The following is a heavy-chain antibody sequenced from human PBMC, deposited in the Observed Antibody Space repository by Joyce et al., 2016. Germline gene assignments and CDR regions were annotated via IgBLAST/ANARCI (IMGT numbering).Heavy chain of an antibody. CDR1: GFTFDDYA. D-gene: IGHD2-2*02. J-gene: IGHJ6*02. CDR2: ISWNSGSI. Sequence: EVQLVESGGGLVQPGRSLRLSCAASGFTFDDYAMHWVREAQGKGVEWVASISWNSGSICYADSVKGRFTISRDNAKNSLYLQMNSLRAEDTALYYCAKDGYCSSTRCYTYGYYYYYGMDVWGQGTTVTVSS. V-gene: IGHV3-9*01. CDR3: AKDGYCSSTRCYTYGYYYYYGMDV.